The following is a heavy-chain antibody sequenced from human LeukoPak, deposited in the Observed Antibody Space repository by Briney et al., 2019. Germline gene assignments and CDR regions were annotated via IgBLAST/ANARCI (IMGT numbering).Heavy chain of an antibody. D-gene: IGHD6-13*01. V-gene: IGHV1-18*01. CDR1: GYTFTSYG. Sequence: GASVKVSCKASGYTFTSYGISWVRQAPGQGLEWMGWISAYNGNTNYAQKLQGRVTMTTDTSTSTAYMELRSLRSDDTAVYYCARDSHSSSWYGSDYWGQGTLVTVSS. J-gene: IGHJ4*02. CDR3: ARDSHSSSWYGSDY. CDR2: ISAYNGNT.